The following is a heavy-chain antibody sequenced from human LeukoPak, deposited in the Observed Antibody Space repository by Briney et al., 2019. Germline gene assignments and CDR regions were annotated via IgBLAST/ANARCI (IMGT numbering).Heavy chain of an antibody. CDR2: IYYSGST. V-gene: IGHV4-59*01. D-gene: IGHD2-2*01. J-gene: IGHJ4*02. CDR3: AREEPAAMVIDY. CDR1: GGSISSYY. Sequence: SETLSLTCTVSGGSISSYYWSWIRQPPGKGREWIGYIYYSGSTNYSPSLKSRVSISVDTSKNQFSLKLSSVTAADTAVYYCAREEPAAMVIDYWGQGTLVTVSS.